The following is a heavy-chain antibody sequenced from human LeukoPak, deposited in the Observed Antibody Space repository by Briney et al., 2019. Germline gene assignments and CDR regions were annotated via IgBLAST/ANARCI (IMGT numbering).Heavy chain of an antibody. CDR2: IGSGGTT. J-gene: IGHJ6*03. D-gene: IGHD4-11*01. CDR1: GYSISSGSH. Sequence: SGTLSLTCAASGYSISSGSHWCWIRQPRGKVLEWLGSIGSGGTTYYNASLKGRVTISIDKSKNQFSLQMSCVTAADTAVYYCARKQYAYYYNIDGWGKGATVTASS. CDR3: ARKQYAYYYNIDG. V-gene: IGHV4-38-2*01.